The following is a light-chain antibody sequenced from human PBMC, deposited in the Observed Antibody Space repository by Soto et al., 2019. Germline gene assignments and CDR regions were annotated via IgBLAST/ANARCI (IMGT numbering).Light chain of an antibody. Sequence: EIVLTQSPCTLSLSPGERATLSCRASQSVSSSYLAWYQQTPGQAPRLLIYGASSRAAGIPDRFSGSGSGSDFHLSISRLKTEYVAVDYCQQYCSSPRKFGPGTKVEIK. CDR1: QSVSSSY. J-gene: IGKJ1*01. CDR2: GAS. CDR3: QQYCSSPRK. V-gene: IGKV3-20*01.